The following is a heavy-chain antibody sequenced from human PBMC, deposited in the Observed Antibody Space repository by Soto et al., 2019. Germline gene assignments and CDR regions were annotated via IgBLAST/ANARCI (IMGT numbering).Heavy chain of an antibody. D-gene: IGHD3-3*01. J-gene: IGHJ6*02. CDR1: GYTFTSYD. CDR2: MNPNSGNT. V-gene: IGHV1-8*01. Sequence: ASVKVSCKASGYTFTSYDINWVRQATGQGLEWMGWMNPNSGNTGYAQKFQGRVTMTRNTSISTAYMELSSLRSEDAAVYYCARVPDFWSGYLYGMDVWGQGTTVTVSS. CDR3: ARVPDFWSGYLYGMDV.